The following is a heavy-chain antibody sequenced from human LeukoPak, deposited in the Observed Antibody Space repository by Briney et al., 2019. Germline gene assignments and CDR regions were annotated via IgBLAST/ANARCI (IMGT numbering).Heavy chain of an antibody. D-gene: IGHD5-24*01. V-gene: IGHV3-23*01. Sequence: PGGSLRLSCAASGFSFSSYAMSWVRQAPGKGLEWVSTITISGGGAYYADSVKGRFSISRDNSQHTLYLQMNSLKVEDTAVYYCAKWLRVATTFFDYWGQGTLVTVSS. CDR3: AKWLRVATTFFDY. CDR2: ITISGGGA. CDR1: GFSFSSYA. J-gene: IGHJ4*02.